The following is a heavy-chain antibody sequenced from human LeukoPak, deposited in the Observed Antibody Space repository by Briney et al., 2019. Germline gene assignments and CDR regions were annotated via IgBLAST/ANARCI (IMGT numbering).Heavy chain of an antibody. J-gene: IGHJ4*02. V-gene: IGHV3-23*01. D-gene: IGHD4-11*01. CDR3: AKGYYGNYVAVDY. CDR2: ISDNGDDT. CDR1: GFTFSSYA. Sequence: GGSLRLSCAASGFTFSSYAMIWIRQAPGKGLDWVSSISDNGDDTYYADSVKGRFTISRDKSTNTLYLQMNSLRADDTAVYYCAKGYYGNYVAVDYWGQGTLVTVSS.